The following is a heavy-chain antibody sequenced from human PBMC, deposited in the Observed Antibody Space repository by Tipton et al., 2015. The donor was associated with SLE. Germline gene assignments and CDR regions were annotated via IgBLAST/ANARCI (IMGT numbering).Heavy chain of an antibody. Sequence: TLSLTCTVSGGSISNYYWSWIRQPPGKGLEWFGYIYYSGSTNYNPSLKSRVTISVDTSKNQFSLKLSSVTAADTAAYYCARHMAVYCSSTRCEARAFDVWGQGTMVTVSS. J-gene: IGHJ3*01. V-gene: IGHV4-59*08. CDR3: ARHMAVYCSSTRCEARAFDV. CDR1: GGSISNYY. CDR2: IYYSGST. D-gene: IGHD2-2*01.